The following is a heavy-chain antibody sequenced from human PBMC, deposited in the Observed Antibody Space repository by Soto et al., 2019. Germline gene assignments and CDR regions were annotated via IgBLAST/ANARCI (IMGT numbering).Heavy chain of an antibody. J-gene: IGHJ4*02. D-gene: IGHD4-17*01. CDR1: GGSISSGGYY. CDR3: AMSDYGDYPLDFDY. Sequence: SETLSLTCTVSGGSISSGGYYWSWIRQHPGKGLEWIGYIYYSGSTYYNPSLKSRVTISVDTSKNQFSLKLSSVTAADTAVYYCAMSDYGDYPLDFDYWGQGTLVTVSS. V-gene: IGHV4-31*03. CDR2: IYYSGST.